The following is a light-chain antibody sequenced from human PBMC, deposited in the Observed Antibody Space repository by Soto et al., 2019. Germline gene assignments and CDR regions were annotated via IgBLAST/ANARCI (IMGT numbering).Light chain of an antibody. V-gene: IGLV1-44*01. CDR3: AAWDDSLNGRV. Sequence: QSVLTQPPSASGTPGQRVTISRSGSSSNIGSNTVNWYQQLPGTAPKLLIYSHNQRPSGVPDRFSGSKSGTSASLAISGLQSEDEADYYCAAWDDSLNGRVFGTGTKLTVL. J-gene: IGLJ1*01. CDR2: SHN. CDR1: SSNIGSNT.